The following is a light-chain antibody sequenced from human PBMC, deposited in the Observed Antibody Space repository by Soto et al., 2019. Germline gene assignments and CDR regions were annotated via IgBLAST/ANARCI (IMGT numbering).Light chain of an antibody. V-gene: IGLV1-40*01. CDR3: SSYTSSRSLYA. J-gene: IGLJ1*01. CDR2: GNS. Sequence: QSVLTQPPSVSGAPGQRVTISCTGSSSNIGAGYDVHWYQQLPGTAPKLLIYGNSNRPSGIPDRFSGSKSGTSASLAITGLQAEDEADYYCSSYTSSRSLYAFGPGTKVTVL. CDR1: SSNIGAGYD.